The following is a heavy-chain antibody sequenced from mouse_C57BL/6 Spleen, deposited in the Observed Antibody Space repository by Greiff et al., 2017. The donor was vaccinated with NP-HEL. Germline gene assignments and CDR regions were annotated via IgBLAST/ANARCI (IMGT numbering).Heavy chain of an antibody. CDR2: IYPRSGNT. CDR1: GYTFTSYG. Sequence: VKLMESGAELARPGASVKLSCKASGYTFTSYGISWVKQRTGQGLEWIGEIYPRSGNTYYNEKFKGKATLTADKSSSTAYMELRSLTSEDSAVYFCARNIYDGYYFDYWGQGTTLTVSS. V-gene: IGHV1-81*01. J-gene: IGHJ2*01. D-gene: IGHD2-3*01. CDR3: ARNIYDGYYFDY.